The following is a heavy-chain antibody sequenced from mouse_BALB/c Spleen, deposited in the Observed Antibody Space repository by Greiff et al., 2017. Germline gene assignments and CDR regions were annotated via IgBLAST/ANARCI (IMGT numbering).Heavy chain of an antibody. V-gene: IGHV14-4*02. D-gene: IGHD2-10*01. Sequence: EVQLQQSGAELVRSGASVKLSCTASGFNIKDYYMHWVKQRPEQGLEWIGWIDPENGDTEYAPKFQGKATMTADTSSNTAYLQLSSLTSEDTAVYYCNAAYYGNYEGYAMDYWGQGTSVTVSS. CDR2: IDPENGDT. CDR3: NAAYYGNYEGYAMDY. CDR1: GFNIKDYY. J-gene: IGHJ4*01.